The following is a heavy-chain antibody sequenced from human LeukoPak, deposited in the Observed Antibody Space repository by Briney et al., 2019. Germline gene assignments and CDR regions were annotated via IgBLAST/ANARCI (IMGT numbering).Heavy chain of an antibody. CDR2: INHSGST. CDR1: GGSFSGYY. Sequence: SETLSLTCAVYGGSFSGYYWSWIRQPPGKGLEWIGEINHSGSTNYNPSLKSRVTISVDTSKNQFSLKLSSVTAADTAVYYCARNGPYGSGSYYNTPFHYYMDVWGKGITVTVSS. V-gene: IGHV4-34*01. J-gene: IGHJ6*03. CDR3: ARNGPYGSGSYYNTPFHYYMDV. D-gene: IGHD3-10*01.